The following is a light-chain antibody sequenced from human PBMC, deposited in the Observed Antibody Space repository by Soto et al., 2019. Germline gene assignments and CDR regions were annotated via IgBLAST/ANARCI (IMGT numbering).Light chain of an antibody. CDR2: KAS. CDR1: QTISSW. V-gene: IGKV1-5*03. CDR3: QHYNSYSEA. J-gene: IGKJ1*01. Sequence: DIQMTQSPSTLSGSVGDRVTITYRASQTISSWLAWYQQKPGKAPKLLIYKASTLKSGVPSRFSGSGSGTEFTLTISSLQHDDFATYYCQHYNSYSEAFGQGTKV.